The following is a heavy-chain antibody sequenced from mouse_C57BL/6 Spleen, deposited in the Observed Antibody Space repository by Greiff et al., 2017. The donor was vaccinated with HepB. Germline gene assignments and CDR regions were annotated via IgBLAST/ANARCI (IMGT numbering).Heavy chain of an antibody. D-gene: IGHD3-3*01. J-gene: IGHJ4*01. CDR3: AGEGPYAMDY. V-gene: IGHV5-17*01. Sequence: DVQLVEPGGGLVKPGGSLKFSCAASGFTFSDYGMHWVRQAPEQGLEWFAYISSGSSTINYADTVKGRSTISRDNAKNTLFLQMTRLRSEDTAMYYCAGEGPYAMDYWGQGTSVTVSS. CDR2: ISSGSSTI. CDR1: GFTFSDYG.